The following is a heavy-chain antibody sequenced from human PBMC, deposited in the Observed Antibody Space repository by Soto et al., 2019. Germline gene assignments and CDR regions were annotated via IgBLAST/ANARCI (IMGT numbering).Heavy chain of an antibody. V-gene: IGHV1-18*01. CDR2: ISAYNGNT. CDR1: GGTFSSYA. D-gene: IGHD3-10*01. CDR3: AREGSGFYYGSGKGAFDI. J-gene: IGHJ3*02. Sequence: ASVKVSCKASGGTFSSYAISWVRQAPGQGLEWMGWISAYNGNTNYAQKLQGRVTMTTDTSTSTAHMELRSLRSDDTAVYYCAREGSGFYYGSGKGAFDIWGQGTMVTVSS.